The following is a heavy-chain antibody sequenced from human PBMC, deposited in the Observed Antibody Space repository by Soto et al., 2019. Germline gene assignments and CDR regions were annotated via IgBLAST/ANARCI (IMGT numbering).Heavy chain of an antibody. CDR2: IAIASFDS. V-gene: IGHV3-23*01. CDR3: F. CDR1: GFTFGTVA. J-gene: IGHJ4*02. Sequence: EVQLLGSGGGLVQPGGSLRISCVASGFTFGTVAMTWVPQAPGKGLEWVSSIAIASFDSYYAPSVKGRFTTSRDDSKNTLYLQMQSLRADDTAVYFDFWGPGSLVTVSS.